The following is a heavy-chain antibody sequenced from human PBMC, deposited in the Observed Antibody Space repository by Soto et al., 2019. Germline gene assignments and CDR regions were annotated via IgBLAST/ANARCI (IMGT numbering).Heavy chain of an antibody. Sequence: QVQLQESGPGLVKPSQTLSLTCTVSGGSISSGGYYWSWIRQHPGKGLEWIGYLYYTGSTYYNPSLKSRVTISVDTSKNQCSLKLSSVTAADTAVYYCARAAVRGGFDDWGQGTLVTVSA. CDR2: LYYTGST. CDR1: GGSISSGGYY. D-gene: IGHD4-17*01. CDR3: ARAAVRGGFDD. V-gene: IGHV4-31*03. J-gene: IGHJ4*02.